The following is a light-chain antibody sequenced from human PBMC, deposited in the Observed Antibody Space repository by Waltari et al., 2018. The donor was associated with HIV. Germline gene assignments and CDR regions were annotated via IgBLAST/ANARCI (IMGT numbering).Light chain of an antibody. V-gene: IGLV1-47*01. J-gene: IGLJ2*01. CDR1: TSNIVRSY. CDR2: RNY. CDR3: AAWDHDLSAVL. Sequence: QSVLTQAPSTSETPGQRVTISCSGSTSNIVRSYVYWYHQLPGTAPKLLIYRNYQRPLGVPDRFSGSKSGSSACLAVSVLRPEDEGDYFWAAWDHDLSAVLFGGGTKLTVL.